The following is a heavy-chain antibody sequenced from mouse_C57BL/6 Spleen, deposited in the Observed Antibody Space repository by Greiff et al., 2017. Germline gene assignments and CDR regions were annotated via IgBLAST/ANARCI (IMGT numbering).Heavy chain of an antibody. CDR3: ARSLITTVVADWYFDV. Sequence: QVQLQQSGAELVRPGSSVKLSCKASGYTFTSYWMHWVKQRPIQGLEWIGNIDPSDSETHYNQKFKDKATLTVDKSSSTAYMQLSSLTSEDSAVYYCARSLITTVVADWYFDVWGTGTTVTVSS. J-gene: IGHJ1*03. CDR2: IDPSDSET. D-gene: IGHD1-1*01. V-gene: IGHV1-52*01. CDR1: GYTFTSYW.